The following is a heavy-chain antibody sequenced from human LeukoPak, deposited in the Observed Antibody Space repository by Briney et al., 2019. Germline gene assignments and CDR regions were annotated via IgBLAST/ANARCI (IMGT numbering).Heavy chain of an antibody. J-gene: IGHJ4*02. V-gene: IGHV3-7*01. CDR1: GFTFRDYG. CDR2: TKQVGGDK. CDR3: VRAGYTYGTLYF. Sequence: PGGSLRLSCVASGFTFRDYGLTWVRQAPGKGWEGVADTKQVGGDKNYVDSAKGRFTISRDNAKNSLYLQMDSLRAEDTAVYYCVRAGYTYGTLYFWGQGTLVTVSS. D-gene: IGHD5-18*01.